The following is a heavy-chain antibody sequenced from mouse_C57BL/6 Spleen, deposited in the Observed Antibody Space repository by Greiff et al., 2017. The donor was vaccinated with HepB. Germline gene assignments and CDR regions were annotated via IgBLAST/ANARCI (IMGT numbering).Heavy chain of an antibody. D-gene: IGHD1-1*01. J-gene: IGHJ4*01. CDR3: ARKGEIYYYGSSQYAMDY. CDR2: ISSGGSYT. CDR1: GFTFSSYG. Sequence: EVQLKESGGDLVKPGGSLKLSCAASGFTFSSYGMSWVRQTPDKRLEWVATISSGGSYTYYPDSVKGRFTITRDNAKNTLYLQMSSLKSEDTAMYYCARKGEIYYYGSSQYAMDYWGQGTSVTVSS. V-gene: IGHV5-6*01.